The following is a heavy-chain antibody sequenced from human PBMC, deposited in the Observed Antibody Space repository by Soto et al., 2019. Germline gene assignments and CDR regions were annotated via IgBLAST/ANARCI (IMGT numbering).Heavy chain of an antibody. Sequence: EVQLVESGGGLVQPGGSLRLSCAASGFTFSSYWMHWVRQAPGKGLVWVSRINSDGSSTSYADSVKGRFTISRDNAKNTLYLQMNSLRAEDTAVYYCARGPMVRGVIAFDYWGQGTLVTVSS. CDR3: ARGPMVRGVIAFDY. J-gene: IGHJ4*02. CDR1: GFTFSSYW. V-gene: IGHV3-74*01. CDR2: INSDGSST. D-gene: IGHD3-10*01.